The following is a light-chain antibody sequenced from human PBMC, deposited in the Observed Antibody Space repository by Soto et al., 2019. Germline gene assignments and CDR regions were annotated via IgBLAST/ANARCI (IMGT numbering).Light chain of an antibody. CDR2: GAS. CDR3: QQYGDSPRYT. J-gene: IGKJ2*01. CDR1: QSVRSNY. V-gene: IGKV3-20*01. Sequence: EIVLTQSPGTLSLSPGERATLSCRASQSVRSNYLAWYQQRPGQAPRLLIYGASSRAAGIPDRFSGGGSSTDFTLTISRLEPEDFAVYYCQQYGDSPRYTFGQGTKLEIK.